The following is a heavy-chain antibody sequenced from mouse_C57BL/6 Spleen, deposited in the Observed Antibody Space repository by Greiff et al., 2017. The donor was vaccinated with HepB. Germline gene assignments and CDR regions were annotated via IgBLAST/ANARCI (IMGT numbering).Heavy chain of an antibody. D-gene: IGHD1-1*01. J-gene: IGHJ2*01. V-gene: IGHV1-52*01. CDR1: GYTFTSYW. Sequence: QVQLQQPGAELVRPGSSVKLSCKASGYTFTSYWMHWVKQRPIQGLEWIGNIDPSDSETHYNQKFKDKATLTVDKSSSTAYMQLSSLTSADSAVYYCARPIVYGSSLYFDYWGQGTTLTVSS. CDR2: IDPSDSET. CDR3: ARPIVYGSSLYFDY.